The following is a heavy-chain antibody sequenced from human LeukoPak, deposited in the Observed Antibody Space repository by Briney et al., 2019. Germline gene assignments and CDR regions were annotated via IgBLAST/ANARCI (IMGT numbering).Heavy chain of an antibody. V-gene: IGHV3-53*01. J-gene: IGHJ6*02. CDR3: ARDQLPITSYYGMDV. CDR2: IYSDGST. Sequence: GGSLRLSCAASGFTVSNIYMNWVRQVPGKGLEWVSVIYSDGSTYYADSVKGRFTISRDNSKNTLYLQMNSLGAEDTAVYYCARDQLPITSYYGMDVWGQGTTVTVSS. D-gene: IGHD2-2*01. CDR1: GFTVSNIY.